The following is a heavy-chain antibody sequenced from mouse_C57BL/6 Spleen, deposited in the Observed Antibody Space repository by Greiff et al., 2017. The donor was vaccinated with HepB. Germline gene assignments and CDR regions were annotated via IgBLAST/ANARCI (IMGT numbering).Heavy chain of an antibody. CDR1: GFTFSDYG. D-gene: IGHD2-2*01. CDR2: ISSGSSTI. CDR3: ARGVVTTEDYAMDY. Sequence: DVKLQESGGGLVKPGGSLKLSCAASGFTFSDYGMHWVRQAPEKGLEWVAYISSGSSTIYYADTVKGRFTISRDNAKNTLFLQMTSLRSEDTAMYYCARGVVTTEDYAMDYWGQGTSVTVSS. V-gene: IGHV5-17*01. J-gene: IGHJ4*01.